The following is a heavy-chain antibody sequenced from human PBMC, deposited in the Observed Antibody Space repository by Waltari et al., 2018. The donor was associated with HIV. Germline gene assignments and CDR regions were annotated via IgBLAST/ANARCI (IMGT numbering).Heavy chain of an antibody. CDR1: RYRFSDYY. CDR3: AREWSTETTGRNYYYYFIDV. D-gene: IGHD4-17*01. V-gene: IGHV1-2*06. CDR2: INPNKGGT. Sequence: QAQLDQSGAEVREPGASVKVSCEASRYRFSDYYIHWVRQAPGQGLEWMGRINPNKGGTSYAEKFQGRITMTCDTSITTAYMELSNLRSDDTAIYYCAREWSTETTGRNYYYYFIDVWGKGTTVTVS. J-gene: IGHJ6*03.